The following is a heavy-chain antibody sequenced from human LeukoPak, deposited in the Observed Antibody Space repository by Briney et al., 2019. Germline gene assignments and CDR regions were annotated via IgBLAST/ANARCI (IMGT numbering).Heavy chain of an antibody. CDR1: GGSISSGDYY. V-gene: IGHV4-30-4*08. J-gene: IGHJ5*02. Sequence: SETLSLTCTVYGGSISSGDYYWSWIRQPPGKGLEWIGYIYYSGSTYYNPSLKSRVTISVDTSKNQFSLKLSSVTAADTAVYYCARAAAAAMDDWFDPWGQGTLVTVSS. CDR3: ARAAAAAMDDWFDP. CDR2: IYYSGST. D-gene: IGHD6-13*01.